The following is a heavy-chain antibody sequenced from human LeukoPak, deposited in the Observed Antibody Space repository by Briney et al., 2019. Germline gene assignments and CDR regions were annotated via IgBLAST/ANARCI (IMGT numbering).Heavy chain of an antibody. V-gene: IGHV4-31*03. CDR3: ARVGIGYYYDSSGYYFDY. Sequence: PSETLSLTCTVSGGSISSGGYYWSWTRQHPGKGLEWIGYIYYSGSTYYNPSLKSRVTISVDTSKNQFSLKLSSVTAADTAVYYCARVGIGYYYDSSGYYFDYWGQGTLVTVSS. CDR1: GGSISSGGYY. CDR2: IYYSGST. D-gene: IGHD3-22*01. J-gene: IGHJ4*02.